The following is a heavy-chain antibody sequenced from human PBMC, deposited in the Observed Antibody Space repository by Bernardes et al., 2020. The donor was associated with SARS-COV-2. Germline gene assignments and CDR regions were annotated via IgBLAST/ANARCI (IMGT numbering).Heavy chain of an antibody. D-gene: IGHD3-16*01. CDR2: ITRTSSHT. V-gene: IGHV3-21*06. Sequence: SLRLSCAGSGFDFSTSAMNWVRRAPGKGLEWVSSITRTSSHTFYADSVKGRFTISRDNAKNSLFLQMNSLRVEDTAVYYCAKDWGTEVADSYYYYGMDVWGQGTTVSVSS. CDR3: AKDWGTEVADSYYYYGMDV. CDR1: GFDFSTSA. J-gene: IGHJ6*02.